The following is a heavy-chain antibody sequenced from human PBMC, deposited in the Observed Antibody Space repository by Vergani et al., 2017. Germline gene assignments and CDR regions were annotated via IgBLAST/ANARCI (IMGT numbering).Heavy chain of an antibody. J-gene: IGHJ3*02. CDR1: GYTFTSYY. CDR2: INPSGGST. Sequence: QVQLVQSGAEVKKPGASVKVSCKASGYTFTSYYMHWVRQAPGQGLEWMGIINPSGGSTSYAQKFQGRVTMTRDTSTRPVYMELSSLRSEDTAVYYCARVMVRGVKGVNDAFDIWGQGTMVTVSS. V-gene: IGHV1-46*03. CDR3: ARVMVRGVKGVNDAFDI. D-gene: IGHD3-10*01.